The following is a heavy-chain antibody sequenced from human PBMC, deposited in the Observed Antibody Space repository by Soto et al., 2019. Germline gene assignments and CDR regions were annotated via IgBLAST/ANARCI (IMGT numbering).Heavy chain of an antibody. D-gene: IGHD2-15*01. V-gene: IGHV1-46*01. CDR3: AREENCSGGTCYSEYFHR. CDR2: VNPSGGST. J-gene: IGHJ1*01. Sequence: EASVKVSCKASGYLFTAYSMHWVRLAPGQGLEWMGVVNPSGGSTKYAQNFQGRVTMTMDTSTTTIYMELSSLRSDDTAIYYCAREENCSGGTCYSEYFHRWGQGTLVTVSS. CDR1: GYLFTAYS.